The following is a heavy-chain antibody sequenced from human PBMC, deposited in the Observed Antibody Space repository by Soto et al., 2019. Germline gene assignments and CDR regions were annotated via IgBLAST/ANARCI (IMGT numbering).Heavy chain of an antibody. CDR2: ISHDGSNT. J-gene: IGHJ2*01. CDR1: GFSFSGYT. CDR3: ASRGYFDL. Sequence: QVPLVESGEGVVQPGRSLGLSCAASGFSFSGYTMHWVRQAPGKGLEWVAVISHDGSNTYYADSVKGRFTITRDNSKNTLYLQMNSLRAEDTAVYYCASRGYFDLWGRGTLVIVSS. V-gene: IGHV3-30-3*01.